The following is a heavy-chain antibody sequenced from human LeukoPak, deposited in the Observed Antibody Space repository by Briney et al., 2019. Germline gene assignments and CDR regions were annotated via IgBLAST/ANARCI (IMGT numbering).Heavy chain of an antibody. CDR2: ISSSSSYI. D-gene: IGHD1-26*01. CDR3: ARDREGATLNDAFDI. V-gene: IGHV3-21*01. Sequence: PGGSLRLSCVASGFTFSSYSMNWVRQAPGKGLEWVSSISSSSSYIYYADSVKSRFTISRDNAKNSLYLQMNSLRAEDTAVYYCARDREGATLNDAFDIWGQGTMVTVSS. CDR1: GFTFSSYS. J-gene: IGHJ3*02.